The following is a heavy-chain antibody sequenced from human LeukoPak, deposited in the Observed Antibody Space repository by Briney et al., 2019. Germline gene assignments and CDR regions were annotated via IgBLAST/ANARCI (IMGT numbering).Heavy chain of an antibody. V-gene: IGHV1-2*02. Sequence: RASVKVSCKASGYTFTGYYMHWVRQAPGQGLEWMGWINPNSGGTNYAQKFQGRVTMTRDTSNSTAYMELSSLTSDDTAVYYCARPTLQTLGAWGQGTLVTVSS. D-gene: IGHD3-10*01. CDR1: GYTFTGYY. CDR3: ARPTLQTLGA. CDR2: INPNSGGT. J-gene: IGHJ5*02.